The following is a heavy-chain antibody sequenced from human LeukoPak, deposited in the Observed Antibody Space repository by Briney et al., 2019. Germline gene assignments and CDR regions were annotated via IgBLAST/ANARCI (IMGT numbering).Heavy chain of an antibody. V-gene: IGHV3-23*01. CDR1: GSTFSSYA. D-gene: IGHD6-19*01. Sequence: GGSLRLSCAASGSTFSSYAMSWVRQAPGKGLEWVSAISGSGGSTYYADSVKGRFTISRDNSKNTLYLQMNSLRAEDTAVYYCARDRRGSGWYIDYWGQGTLVTVSS. J-gene: IGHJ4*02. CDR3: ARDRRGSGWYIDY. CDR2: ISGSGGST.